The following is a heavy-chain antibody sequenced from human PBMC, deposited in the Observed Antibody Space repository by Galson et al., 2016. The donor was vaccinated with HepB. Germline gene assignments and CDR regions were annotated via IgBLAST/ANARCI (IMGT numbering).Heavy chain of an antibody. CDR2: ISSSRSYT. D-gene: IGHD4-11*01. V-gene: IGHV3-11*06. CDR3: ARHGSNSYYYMDV. J-gene: IGHJ6*03. CDR1: GFTFSGYY. Sequence: SLRLSCAASGFTFSGYYMSWIRQAPGKGLEWVSSISSSRSYTNYADSVKGRFTISRDNARNSLYLQMNSLRAVDTAVYYCARHGSNSYYYMDVWGKGTTVTVSS.